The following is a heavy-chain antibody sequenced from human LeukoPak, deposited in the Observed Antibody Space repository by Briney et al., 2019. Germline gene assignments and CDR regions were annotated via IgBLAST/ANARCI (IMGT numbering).Heavy chain of an antibody. D-gene: IGHD4-17*01. CDR2: IRSKANSYAT. CDR1: GFTFSGSA. V-gene: IGHV3-73*01. CDR3: TTGYGDTNSIGAFDI. Sequence: PGGSLRLSCAASGFTFSGSAMHWVRQASGKGLEWVGRIRSKANSYATAYAASVKGRFTISRDDSKNTAYLQMNSLKTEDTAVYYCTTGYGDTNSIGAFDIWGQGTMVTVSS. J-gene: IGHJ3*02.